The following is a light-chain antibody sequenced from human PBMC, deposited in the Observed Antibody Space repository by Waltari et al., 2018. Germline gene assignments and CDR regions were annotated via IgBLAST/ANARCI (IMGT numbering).Light chain of an antibody. Sequence: QLVLTQSPSVSASLGASVKLTCTLSSGHSSNVIAWHQQQPGKGPRYLMKVNSDGSPSKGDEIPDRFSGSSAGPERYLTISSLQSDDEADYYGQTGGHGTWVFGGGTKLTVL. CDR3: QTGGHGTWV. CDR1: SGHSSNV. CDR2: VNSDGSP. V-gene: IGLV4-69*01. J-gene: IGLJ3*02.